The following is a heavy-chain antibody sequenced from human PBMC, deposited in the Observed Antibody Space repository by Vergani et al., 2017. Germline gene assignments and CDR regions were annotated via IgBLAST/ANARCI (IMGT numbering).Heavy chain of an antibody. J-gene: IGHJ4*02. V-gene: IGHV1-69*08. CDR1: GGTFSSYT. Sequence: QVQLVQSGAEVKKPGSSVKVSCKASGGTFSSYTISWVRQAPGQGLEWMGRIIPILGIANYAQKFQGRVTITADKSTSTAYMELSSLRSEDTAVYYCARDLDWDYYFDYWGQGTLVTVSS. CDR2: IIPILGIA. CDR3: ARDLDWDYYFDY. D-gene: IGHD1-7*01.